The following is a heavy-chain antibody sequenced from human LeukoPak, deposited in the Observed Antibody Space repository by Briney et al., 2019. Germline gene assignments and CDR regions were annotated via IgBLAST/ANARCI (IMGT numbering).Heavy chain of an antibody. CDR3: ARVLYSSSPRFDY. Sequence: SETLSLTCTVSGGSISSYYWSWIRQPPGKGLEWIGYIYYSGSTNYNPSLKSRVTISVDTSKNQFSLKLSSVTAADTAVYYCARVLYSSSPRFDYWGQGTLVTVSS. J-gene: IGHJ4*02. CDR1: GGSISSYY. D-gene: IGHD6-6*01. CDR2: IYYSGST. V-gene: IGHV4-59*01.